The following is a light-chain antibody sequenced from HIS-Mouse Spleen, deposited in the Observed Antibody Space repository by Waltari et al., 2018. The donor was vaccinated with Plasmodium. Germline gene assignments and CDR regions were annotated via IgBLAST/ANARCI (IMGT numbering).Light chain of an antibody. Sequence: SYVLTQPPSVSVAPGQTARITCGGNNIGSKSVHWDQQKPGQAPVLVVDDDSDRPPGLPARFPGANSWNTATLTISRVEAGDEADYYCQVWDSSSDHPVFGGGTKLTVL. CDR1: NIGSKS. CDR2: DDS. CDR3: QVWDSSSDHPV. J-gene: IGLJ2*01. V-gene: IGLV3-21*02.